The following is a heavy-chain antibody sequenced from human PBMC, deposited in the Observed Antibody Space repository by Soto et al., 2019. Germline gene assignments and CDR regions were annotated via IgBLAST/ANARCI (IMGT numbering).Heavy chain of an antibody. J-gene: IGHJ6*03. D-gene: IGHD4-4*01. CDR1: GGSISSYY. V-gene: IGHV4-59*01. Sequence: SETLSLTCTVSGGSISSYYWSWIRQPPGKGLEWIGYIYYSGSTNYNPSLKSRVTISVDTSKNQFSLKLSSVTAADTAVYYCARETRMTTQNYYYMDVWGKGTTVTVSS. CDR3: ARETRMTTQNYYYMDV. CDR2: IYYSGST.